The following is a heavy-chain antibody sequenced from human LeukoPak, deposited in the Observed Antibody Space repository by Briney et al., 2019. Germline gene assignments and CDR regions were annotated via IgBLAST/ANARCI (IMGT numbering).Heavy chain of an antibody. J-gene: IGHJ5*02. V-gene: IGHV3-53*01. Sequence: GGSLRLSCAASGFTVSSNYMSWVRQAPGKGLEWVSVIYSGGSTYYADSVKGRFTISRDNSKNTLYLQMNSLRAEDTAVYYCARGCSSTSCYRGANWFDPWGQGTLVTVSS. CDR3: ARGCSSTSCYRGANWFDP. D-gene: IGHD2-2*02. CDR1: GFTVSSNY. CDR2: IYSGGST.